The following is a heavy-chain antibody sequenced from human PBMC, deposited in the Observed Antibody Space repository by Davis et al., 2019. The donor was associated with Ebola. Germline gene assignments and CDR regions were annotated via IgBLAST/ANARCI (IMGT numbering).Heavy chain of an antibody. CDR1: GGSISSYY. CDR3: ASFYDFWSPYYYYGMDV. J-gene: IGHJ6*02. CDR2: IYYSGST. D-gene: IGHD3-3*01. V-gene: IGHV4-59*01. Sequence: PSETLSLTCTVSGGSISSYYWSWIRQPPGKGLEWIGYIYYSGSTNYNPSLKSRVTISVDTSKNQFSLKLSSVTAADTAVYYCASFYDFWSPYYYYGMDVWGQGTTVTVSS.